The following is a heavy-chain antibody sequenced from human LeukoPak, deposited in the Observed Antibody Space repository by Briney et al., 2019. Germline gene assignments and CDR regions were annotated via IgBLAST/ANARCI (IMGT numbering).Heavy chain of an antibody. CDR1: GFTFSSYA. CDR2: ISSSSSYI. D-gene: IGHD4-17*01. CDR3: ARVTNQATVTTTISFDY. V-gene: IGHV3-21*05. Sequence: PGGSLRLSCAASGFTFSSYAMNWVRQAPGKGLEWVSYISSSSSYIYYADSVKGRFTISRDNAKNSLYLQMNSLRAEDTAVYYCARVTNQATVTTTISFDYWGQGTLVTVSS. J-gene: IGHJ4*02.